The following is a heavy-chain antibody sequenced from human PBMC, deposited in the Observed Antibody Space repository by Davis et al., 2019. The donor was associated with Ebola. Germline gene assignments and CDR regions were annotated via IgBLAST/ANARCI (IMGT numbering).Heavy chain of an antibody. CDR3: ARQKYSSSSGPFDY. V-gene: IGHV5-51*01. CDR1: GYSFTNYW. Sequence: KVSCKGSGYSFTNYWIGWVRQMPGEGLEWMGVIYPDDSDTRYSPSFQGQVTISADKSINTAYLQWSSLKASDTAVYYCARQKYSSSSGPFDYWGQGSLLTVSS. J-gene: IGHJ4*02. D-gene: IGHD6-6*01. CDR2: IYPDDSDT.